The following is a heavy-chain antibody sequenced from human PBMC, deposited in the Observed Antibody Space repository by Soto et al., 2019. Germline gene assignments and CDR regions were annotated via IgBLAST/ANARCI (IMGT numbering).Heavy chain of an antibody. Sequence: QLQLQESGSGLVKPSQTLSLTCAVSGGSISSGGYSWSWIRQPPGKGMEWIGYIYHSGSTYYNTSLNSRVTISVDRYKKQLSLKLSSVTAADTAVYYCARVPGYWGQGTLVTVSS. D-gene: IGHD2-2*01. CDR2: IYHSGST. V-gene: IGHV4-30-2*01. CDR3: ARVPGY. CDR1: GGSISSGGYS. J-gene: IGHJ4*02.